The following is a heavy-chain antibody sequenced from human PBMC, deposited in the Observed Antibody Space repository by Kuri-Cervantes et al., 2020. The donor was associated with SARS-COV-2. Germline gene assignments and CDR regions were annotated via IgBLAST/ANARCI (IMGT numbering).Heavy chain of an antibody. D-gene: IGHD3-9*01. CDR3: ARGSEAGYYYFDY. CDR2: ISSSSSTI. V-gene: IGHV3-48*02. Sequence: GGSLRLPCAASGFTFSSYSMNWVRQAPGKGLEWVSYISSSSSTIYYADSVKGRFTISRDNAKNSLYLQMNSLRDEDMAVYYCARGSEAGYYYFDYWGQGTLVTVSS. CDR1: GFTFSSYS. J-gene: IGHJ4*02.